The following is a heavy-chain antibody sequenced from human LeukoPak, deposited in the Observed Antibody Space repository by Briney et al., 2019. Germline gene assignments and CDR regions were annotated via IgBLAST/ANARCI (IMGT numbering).Heavy chain of an antibody. CDR2: IYHSGST. J-gene: IGHJ3*02. Sequence: SQTLSLTCAVSGGSISSGGYSWSWIRQPPGKGLEWIGYIYHSGSTYYNPSLKSRVTISVDRSKNQFSLKLGSVTAADTAVYYCARGYYDSSGYYSDAFDIWGQGTMVTVSS. V-gene: IGHV4-30-2*01. D-gene: IGHD3-22*01. CDR3: ARGYYDSSGYYSDAFDI. CDR1: GGSISSGGYS.